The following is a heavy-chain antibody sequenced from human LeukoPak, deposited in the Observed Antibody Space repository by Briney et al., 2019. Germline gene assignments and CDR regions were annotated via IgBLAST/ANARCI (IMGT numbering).Heavy chain of an antibody. D-gene: IGHD6-13*01. CDR3: VRENVNGRPRAAGPVDWYIDL. V-gene: IGHV4-4*02. CDR2: NYHSGST. Sequence: DPSGTLSLTCAVSGGSISSSNWWSWLRQPPGKGLEWIGENYHSGSTNYNPSLKSRVTISVDKYKNQFSLKLSSVTAADTALYYCVRENVNGRPRAAGPVDWYIDLWGRGTLVTVSS. J-gene: IGHJ2*01. CDR1: GGSISSSNW.